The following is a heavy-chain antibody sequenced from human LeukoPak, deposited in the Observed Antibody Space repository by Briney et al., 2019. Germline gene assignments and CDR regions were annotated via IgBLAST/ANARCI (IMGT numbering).Heavy chain of an antibody. CDR2: IYHSGST. V-gene: IGHV4-39*07. CDR3: ARDPMPSRGNYFDY. D-gene: IGHD2-2*01. CDR1: GGSISSSSYY. J-gene: IGHJ4*02. Sequence: PSETLSLTCTVSGGSISSSSYYWGWIRQPPGKGLEWIGEIYHSGSTNYNPSLKSRVTISVDKSKNQFSLKLSSVTAADTAVYYCARDPMPSRGNYFDYWGQGTLVTVSS.